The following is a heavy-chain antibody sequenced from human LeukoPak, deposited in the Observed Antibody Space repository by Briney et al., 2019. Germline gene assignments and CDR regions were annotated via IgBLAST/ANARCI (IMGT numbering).Heavy chain of an antibody. CDR3: ARESRQWLVLGGVDY. J-gene: IGHJ4*02. D-gene: IGHD6-19*01. V-gene: IGHV3-11*04. Sequence: GGSLRLCCAASGFTFSDYYMSWIRQAPGKGLEWVSYMSSSGSTIYYADSVKGRFTISRDNAKNSLYLQMNSQRAEDTAVYYCARESRQWLVLGGVDYWGQGTLVTVSS. CDR2: MSSSGSTI. CDR1: GFTFSDYY.